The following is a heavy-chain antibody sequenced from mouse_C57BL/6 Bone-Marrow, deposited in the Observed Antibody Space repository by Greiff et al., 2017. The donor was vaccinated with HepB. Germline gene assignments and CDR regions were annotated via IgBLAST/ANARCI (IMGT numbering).Heavy chain of an antibody. Sequence: VQLQQSGPELVKPGASVKIPCKASGYTFTDYNMDWVKQSHGKSLEWIGDINPNNGGTIYNQKFKGKATLTVDKSSSTAHMELRSLTSEDTAVYYCSRSPLYYDYPAWFAYWGQGTLVTVSA. CDR1: GYTFTDYN. J-gene: IGHJ3*01. V-gene: IGHV1-18*01. CDR3: SRSPLYYDYPAWFAY. D-gene: IGHD2-4*01. CDR2: INPNNGGT.